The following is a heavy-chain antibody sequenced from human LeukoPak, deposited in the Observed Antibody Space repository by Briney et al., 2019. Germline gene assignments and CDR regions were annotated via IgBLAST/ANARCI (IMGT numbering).Heavy chain of an antibody. CDR1: GGSISSYY. D-gene: IGHD2-2*01. V-gene: IGHV4-59*01. J-gene: IGHJ4*02. CDR2: IYYSGST. Sequence: SETLSLTCTVSGGSISSYYWIWIRQPPGKGREGIGYIYYSGSTNYNRSLKSRVTISVATSTNQFPLKLSSVTAADTAVYYCARVWCRSTSCYPVGSYFDYWGQGTLVTVSS. CDR3: ARVWCRSTSCYPVGSYFDY.